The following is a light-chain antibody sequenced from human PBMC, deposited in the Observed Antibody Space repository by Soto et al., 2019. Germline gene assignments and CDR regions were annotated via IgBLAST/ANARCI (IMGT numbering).Light chain of an antibody. CDR2: DVT. CDR1: SSDVGGYNY. J-gene: IGLJ1*01. CDR3: SSYTSSGTPYV. Sequence: QSVLTQPASVSGSPGQSITISCTGTSSDVGGYNYVSWYQQHPGKAPKLMIFDVTSRPSGVSDRFSGSKFGNTASLTISGLQAEDAADYYCSSYTSSGTPYVFGTGTQLTVL. V-gene: IGLV2-14*01.